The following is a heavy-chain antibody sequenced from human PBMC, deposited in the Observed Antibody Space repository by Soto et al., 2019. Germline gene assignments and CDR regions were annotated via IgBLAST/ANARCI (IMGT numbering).Heavy chain of an antibody. CDR2: TSHDGVT. D-gene: IGHD6-19*01. CDR3: ARLIAVAGNNWFDP. V-gene: IGHV4-4*02. J-gene: IGHJ5*02. Sequence: PSETLSLTCAVSSGSIDNVYWWSWVRQSPGKGLEWIGETSHDGVTNYSPSFQGHVTISADKSISTAYLQWSSLKASDTAMYYCARLIAVAGNNWFDPWGQGTLVTVSS. CDR1: SGSIDNVYW.